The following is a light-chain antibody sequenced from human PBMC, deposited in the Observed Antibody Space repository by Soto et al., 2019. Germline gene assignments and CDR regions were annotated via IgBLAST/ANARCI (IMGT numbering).Light chain of an antibody. V-gene: IGLV2-23*02. CDR2: DVS. J-gene: IGLJ3*02. Sequence: QSVLTQPASVSGSPGQSITISCTGTSSDIGSYNLVSWYQQDPGKAPKLLIYDVSERPSGVSNRFSGSKSGNTASLTISGLQVEDEADYYCCSYAGSSALVFGGGTKVTVL. CDR3: CSYAGSSALV. CDR1: SSDIGSYNL.